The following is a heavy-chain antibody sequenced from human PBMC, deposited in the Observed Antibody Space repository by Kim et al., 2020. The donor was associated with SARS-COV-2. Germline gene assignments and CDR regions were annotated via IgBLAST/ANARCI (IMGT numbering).Heavy chain of an antibody. V-gene: IGHV3-9*01. Sequence: RIGYADSVKGRFTVSRDKAKDTLYLQMDSRRIEDTAFYYCTRDLVAGGADYWGQGTLVTVSS. CDR3: TRDLVAGGADY. D-gene: IGHD6-6*01. J-gene: IGHJ4*02. CDR2: RI.